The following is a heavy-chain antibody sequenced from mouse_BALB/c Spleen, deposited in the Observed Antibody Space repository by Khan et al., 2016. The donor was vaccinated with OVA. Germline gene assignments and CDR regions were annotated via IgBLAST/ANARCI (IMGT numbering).Heavy chain of an antibody. Sequence: EVQLQESGPGLVKPSQSLSLTCTVTGYSITSGYAWNWIRQFPGNKLEWMGYINYSGGTSYLPSLKSRISITRDTSKNQFFLQLNSVTTEDSATYYCARWFAYWGQGTLVIVS. CDR1: GYSITSGYA. CDR3: ARWFAY. V-gene: IGHV3-2*02. J-gene: IGHJ3*01. CDR2: INYSGGT.